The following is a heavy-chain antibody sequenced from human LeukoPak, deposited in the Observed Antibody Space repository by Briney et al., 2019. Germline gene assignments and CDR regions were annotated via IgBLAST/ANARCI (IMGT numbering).Heavy chain of an antibody. D-gene: IGHD6-13*01. Sequence: SETLSLTCTVSGASFSSSTYYWGWIRQPPGKGLEWIGSIYYSGSTYYNPSLKSRVTMSVDTSKNQFSLKLSSVTAADTAVYYCARHAGGISAAGTRPFDYWGQGTLVTVSS. V-gene: IGHV4-39*01. J-gene: IGHJ4*02. CDR2: IYYSGST. CDR3: ARHAGGISAAGTRPFDY. CDR1: GASFSSSTYY.